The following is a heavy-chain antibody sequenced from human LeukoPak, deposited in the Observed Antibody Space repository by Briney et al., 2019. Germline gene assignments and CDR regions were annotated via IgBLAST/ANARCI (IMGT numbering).Heavy chain of an antibody. CDR3: AKAFWSGYYRGAGAFDI. Sequence: GGSLSLSCAASGFTFSSYGMHWVRQAPGKGLEWVAVIWYDGSNKYYADSVKGRFTISRDNSKNTLYLQMNSLRAEDTAVYYCAKAFWSGYYRGAGAFDIWGQGTMVTVSS. CDR1: GFTFSSYG. J-gene: IGHJ3*02. CDR2: IWYDGSNK. V-gene: IGHV3-33*06. D-gene: IGHD3-3*01.